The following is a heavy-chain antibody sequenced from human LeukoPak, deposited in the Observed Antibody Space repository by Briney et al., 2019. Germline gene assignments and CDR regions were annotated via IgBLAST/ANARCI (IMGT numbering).Heavy chain of an antibody. D-gene: IGHD1-1*01. Sequence: SETLSLTCAVYGGSFSAYYWSWIRQSPGKGLQWIAEVNHRGDTNYNPSVKGRVTISVDTSKNQFSLKVTSLTAADTAVYYCARGPTISETGYFDYWGKGTLVTVSS. J-gene: IGHJ4*03. V-gene: IGHV4-34*01. CDR3: ARGPTISETGYFDY. CDR2: VNHRGDT. CDR1: GGSFSAYY.